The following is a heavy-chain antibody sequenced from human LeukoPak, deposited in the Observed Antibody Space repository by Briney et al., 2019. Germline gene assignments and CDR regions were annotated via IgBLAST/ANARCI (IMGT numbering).Heavy chain of an antibody. D-gene: IGHD3-22*01. V-gene: IGHV5-51*01. CDR2: IYPGNSDT. Sequence: GESLKISCKGSGYTFASCWIGWVRQMPGKGLEWMGSIYPGNSDTRYSPSFQGQVTISADKSITTAYVQWSSLKASDTAMYYCARFTYYDDSSGYMRLDYWGQGTLVTVSS. CDR3: ARFTYYDDSSGYMRLDY. CDR1: GYTFASCW. J-gene: IGHJ4*02.